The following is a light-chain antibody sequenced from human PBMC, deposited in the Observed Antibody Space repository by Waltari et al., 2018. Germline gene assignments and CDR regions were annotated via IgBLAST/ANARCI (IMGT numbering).Light chain of an antibody. CDR3: QQYKSFPWT. CDR2: NAS. V-gene: IGKV1-5*03. Sequence: LAIQSIIIELAGDQEKPGKAPDILIYNASSLESGVPSRFSGSGSGTEFTLSISSLQPDDFATYYCQQYKSFPWTFGQGTKVEIK. J-gene: IGKJ1*01. CDR1: QSIIIE.